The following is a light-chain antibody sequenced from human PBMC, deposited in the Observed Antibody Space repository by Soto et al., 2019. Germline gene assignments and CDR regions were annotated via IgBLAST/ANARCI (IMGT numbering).Light chain of an antibody. CDR3: ASYTVSGTLI. Sequence: QSALTQPASVSGSPGLSITISCTGTSNDVGGYDSVSWYRQHPDRAPRLLIYEVTHRPSGISDRFSGSRSGNTASLTISGHQADDEADYYYASYTVSGTLIFGGGTKVTVL. CDR2: EVT. CDR1: SNDVGGYDS. V-gene: IGLV2-14*01. J-gene: IGLJ2*01.